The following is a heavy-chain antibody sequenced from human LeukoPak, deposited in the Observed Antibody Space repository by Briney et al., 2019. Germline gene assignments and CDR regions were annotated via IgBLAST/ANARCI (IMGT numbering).Heavy chain of an antibody. V-gene: IGHV3-21*01. CDR3: ARDYGDSSGWHEGY. Sequence: GGSLRLSCAASGFTFSSYSMNWVRQAPGKGLEWVSSISSSSSYIHYADSVKGRFTISRDNAKNSLYLQMNSLRAEDTAVYYCARDYGDSSGWHEGYWGQGTLVTVSS. CDR1: GFTFSSYS. CDR2: ISSSSSYI. J-gene: IGHJ4*02. D-gene: IGHD6-19*01.